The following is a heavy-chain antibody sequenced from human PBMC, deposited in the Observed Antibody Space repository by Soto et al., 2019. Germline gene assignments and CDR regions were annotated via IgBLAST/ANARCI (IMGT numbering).Heavy chain of an antibody. CDR2: IYYSGST. CDR3: ARRYGSFVDY. D-gene: IGHD5-18*01. Sequence: QVQLQESGPGLVKPSETLSLTCTVSGGSISSYYWSWIRQPPGKGLEWIGYIYYSGSTNYNPSLKSRDTISVDTSKNQFSLKLSSVTAADTAVYYCARRYGSFVDYWGQGTLVTVSS. V-gene: IGHV4-59*08. J-gene: IGHJ4*02. CDR1: GGSISSYY.